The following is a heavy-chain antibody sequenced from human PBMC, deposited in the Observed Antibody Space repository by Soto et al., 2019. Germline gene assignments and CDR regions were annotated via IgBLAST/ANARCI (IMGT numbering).Heavy chain of an antibody. Sequence: SETLSLTCTVSGGSISSYYWSWIRQPPGKGLEWIGYIYYSGSTNYNPSLKSRVTISVDTSKNQFSLKLSSVTAADTAVYYCARDRSMVRGVSKRRGMDVWGEGTTVTVYS. CDR2: IYYSGST. J-gene: IGHJ6*04. CDR1: GGSISSYY. D-gene: IGHD3-10*01. CDR3: ARDRSMVRGVSKRRGMDV. V-gene: IGHV4-59*01.